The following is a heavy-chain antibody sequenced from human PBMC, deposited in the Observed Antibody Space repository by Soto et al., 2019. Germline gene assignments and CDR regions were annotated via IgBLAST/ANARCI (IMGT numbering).Heavy chain of an antibody. CDR2: IYYSGST. D-gene: IGHD2-2*01. CDR3: AREGGAYCSSTSCRIDY. Sequence: LSLTCTVSGISISSGDYYLSWIRQPPGKGLEWIGYIYYSGSTYYNPSLKSRVTISVDTSKNQFSLKLSSVTAADTAVYYCAREGGAYCSSTSCRIDYWGQGTLVTVSS. J-gene: IGHJ4*02. V-gene: IGHV4-30-4*01. CDR1: GISISSGDYY.